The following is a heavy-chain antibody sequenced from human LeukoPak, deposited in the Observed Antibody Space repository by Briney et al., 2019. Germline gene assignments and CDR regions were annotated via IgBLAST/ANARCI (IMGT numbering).Heavy chain of an antibody. CDR3: ARGRWELLFGDY. CDR2: IYYSGSA. CDR1: GASISSYY. D-gene: IGHD2-15*01. Sequence: SETLSLTCTVSGASISSYYWSWIRQPPGTGLEWIGYIYYSGSANYNPSLKSRVTISVDTSKNQFSLKLSSVTAADTAVYYCARGRWELLFGDYWGQGTLVTVSS. V-gene: IGHV4-59*12. J-gene: IGHJ4*02.